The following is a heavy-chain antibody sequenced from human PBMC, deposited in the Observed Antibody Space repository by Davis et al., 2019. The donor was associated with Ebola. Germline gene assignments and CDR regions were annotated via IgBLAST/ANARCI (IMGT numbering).Heavy chain of an antibody. J-gene: IGHJ4*02. CDR2: INPNSGNT. D-gene: IGHD2-2*01. V-gene: IGHV1-8*01. Sequence: AASVKVSCKASGYTFTGYDINWVRQATGQGLEWMGWINPNSGNTGYAQKFQGRVTMTEDTSTDTAYMELSSLRSEDTAVYYCATGGSTSELWGQGTLVTVSS. CDR3: ATGGSTSEL. CDR1: GYTFTGYD.